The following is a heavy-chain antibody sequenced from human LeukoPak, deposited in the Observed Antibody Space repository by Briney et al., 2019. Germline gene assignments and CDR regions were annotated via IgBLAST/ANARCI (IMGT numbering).Heavy chain of an antibody. D-gene: IGHD2-21*01. V-gene: IGHV3-23*01. CDR1: GFTLSSYA. Sequence: SGGSLRLSCAASGFTLSSYAMSWVRQGPGKGLEWVSAISVSGNTYHADSVKGRFTISRDSSKNTLYLQMNSLRAEDAAVYYCAKAPVTTCGGAYCYPFDYWGQGTLVTVSS. CDR2: ISVSGNT. CDR3: AKAPVTTCGGAYCYPFDY. J-gene: IGHJ4*02.